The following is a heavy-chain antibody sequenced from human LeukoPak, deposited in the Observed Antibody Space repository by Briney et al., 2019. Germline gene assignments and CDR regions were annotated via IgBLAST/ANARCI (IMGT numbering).Heavy chain of an antibody. CDR1: GFTFSSYW. V-gene: IGHV3-48*04. J-gene: IGHJ5*02. Sequence: GGSLRLSCAASGFTFSSYWMNWVRQAPGKGLEWVSYIGSSDSTTHYADSVKGRFTISRDNAKNSLYLQMNSLRVEDMGVYYCARETRGHYYDSSGPDHWGQGTLVTVSS. D-gene: IGHD3-22*01. CDR3: ARETRGHYYDSSGPDH. CDR2: IGSSDSTT.